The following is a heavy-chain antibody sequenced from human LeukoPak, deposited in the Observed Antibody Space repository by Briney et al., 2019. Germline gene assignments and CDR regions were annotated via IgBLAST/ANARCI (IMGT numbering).Heavy chain of an antibody. CDR1: GYSFASYV. Sequence: GASVHVSCKASGYSFASYVINWVRQAPGQGVEGMGWVNPNSGNSGHAQKFQGRVTMNRNTSTSTAYMELTSLTSEDTAVYYCARVIRYYYGMDVWGQGTTVTVSS. V-gene: IGHV1-8*01. CDR3: ARVIRYYYGMDV. CDR2: VNPNSGNS. J-gene: IGHJ6*02.